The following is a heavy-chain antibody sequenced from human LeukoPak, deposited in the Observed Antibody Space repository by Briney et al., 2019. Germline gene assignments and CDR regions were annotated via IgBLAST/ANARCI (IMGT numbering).Heavy chain of an antibody. J-gene: IGHJ4*02. CDR1: GGSISSGGYY. V-gene: IGHV4-31*03. D-gene: IGHD3-22*01. CDR2: IYYSGST. Sequence: SETLSLTCTVSGGSISSGGYYWSWIRQHPGKGLEWIGYIYYSGSTYYNPSLKSRVTISVDTSKNQSSLKLSSVTAADTAVYYCARVTTHSSGRGVDYWGQGTLVTASS. CDR3: ARVTTHSSGRGVDY.